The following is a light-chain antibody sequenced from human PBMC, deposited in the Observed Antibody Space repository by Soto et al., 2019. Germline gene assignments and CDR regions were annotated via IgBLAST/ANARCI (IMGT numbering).Light chain of an antibody. J-gene: IGKJ1*01. CDR2: EVS. CDR1: QSLIHSDGNTY. CDR3: LQGTHWPWT. V-gene: IGKV2-30*02. Sequence: DVVMTQSPLFLPVTLGQPASISCRSSQSLIHSDGNTYLSWFQQRPGQSPRRLIYEVSDRDSGVXDKXTGSGSGTDFTLKISRVEAEDVGVYYCLQGTHWPWTFGQGTEVEIK.